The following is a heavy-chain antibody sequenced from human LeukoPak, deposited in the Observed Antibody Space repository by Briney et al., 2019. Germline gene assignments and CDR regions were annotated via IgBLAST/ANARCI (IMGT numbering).Heavy chain of an antibody. CDR3: ATAPVIGPG. D-gene: IGHD2/OR15-2a*01. Sequence: GGSLRLSCAASGFTFSTYWMHWVRQVPGKGLVWVSGINSDGSSTSYADSVKGRFTISRDNAKNTLYLQMNSLRPEDTAVYYCATAPVIGPGWGQGTLVTVSS. CDR2: INSDGSST. CDR1: GFTFSTYW. J-gene: IGHJ4*01. V-gene: IGHV3-74*01.